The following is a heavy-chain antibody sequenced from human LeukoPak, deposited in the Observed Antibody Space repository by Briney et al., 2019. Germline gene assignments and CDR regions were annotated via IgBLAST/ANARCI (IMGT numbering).Heavy chain of an antibody. V-gene: IGHV1-2*02. J-gene: IGHJ6*03. CDR3: ARNTYGYKFSMDV. CDR2: INPNSGGT. D-gene: IGHD5-24*01. CDR1: GYTFTGYY. Sequence: ASVKVSCKASGYTFTGYYMHWVRQAPGQGLEWMGWINPNSGGTNYAQKFQGRVTMTRDTSISTAYMELRSLRSDDTAVYYCARNTYGYKFSMDVWGKGTTVTVSS.